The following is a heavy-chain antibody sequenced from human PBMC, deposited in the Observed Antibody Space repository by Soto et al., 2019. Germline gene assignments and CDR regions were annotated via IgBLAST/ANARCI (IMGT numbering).Heavy chain of an antibody. CDR1: GYTFSSYA. CDR2: IIPIFGTA. J-gene: IGHJ6*02. V-gene: IGHV1-69*13. Sequence: GASVKVSCKASGYTFSSYAISWVRQAPGQGLEWMGGIIPIFGTANYAQKFQGRVTITADESTSTAYMELSSLRSEDTAVYYCASYHLNYYYYGMDVWGQGTTVTVSS. CDR3: ASYHLNYYYYGMDV.